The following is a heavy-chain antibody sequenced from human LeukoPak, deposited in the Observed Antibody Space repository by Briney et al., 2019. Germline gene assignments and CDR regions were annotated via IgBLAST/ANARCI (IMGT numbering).Heavy chain of an antibody. CDR1: GGTFSSYA. Sequence: GASVKVSCKASGGTFSSYAISWVRQAPGQGLEWMGGIIPIFGTANYAQKFQGRVTITADESTSTAYMELSSLRSEDTAVYYCARVPVSSSWFPHAFDIWGQGTMVTVSS. D-gene: IGHD6-13*01. CDR3: ARVPVSSSWFPHAFDI. CDR2: IIPIFGTA. V-gene: IGHV1-69*13. J-gene: IGHJ3*02.